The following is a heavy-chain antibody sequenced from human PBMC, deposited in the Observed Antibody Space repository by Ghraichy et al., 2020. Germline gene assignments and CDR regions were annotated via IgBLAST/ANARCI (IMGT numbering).Heavy chain of an antibody. D-gene: IGHD5-12*01. CDR1: GFTFNTYS. CDR3: ARGHRGTYYSDYNFDLDY. J-gene: IGHJ4*02. V-gene: IGHV3-48*02. CDR2: ISSTSTTI. Sequence: GGSLRLSCAASGFTFNTYSMNWVRQAPGKGLEWLSYISSTSTTIYYAGSVKGRFTISRDNAKNSLYLQMNSLRDEDTAVYYCARGHRGTYYSDYNFDLDYSGQGTLVTVSS.